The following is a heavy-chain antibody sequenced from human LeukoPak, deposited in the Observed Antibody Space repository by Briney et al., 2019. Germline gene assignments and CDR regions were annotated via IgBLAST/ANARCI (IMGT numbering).Heavy chain of an antibody. V-gene: IGHV4-30-2*01. CDR3: ARVICSGTSCANWFDP. CDR1: GVSTSSGGYS. CDR2: IYHSGST. D-gene: IGHD2-2*01. Sequence: SETLSLTCAVSGVSTSSGGYSWSWIRQPPGRGLEWIGYIYHSGSTYYNPSLKSRVTISVDRSKNQFSLKLSSVTAADTAVYYCARVICSGTSCANWFDPWGQGTLVTVSS. J-gene: IGHJ5*02.